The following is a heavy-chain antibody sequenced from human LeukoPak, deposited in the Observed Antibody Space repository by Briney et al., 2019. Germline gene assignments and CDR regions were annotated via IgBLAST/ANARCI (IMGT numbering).Heavy chain of an antibody. CDR1: GFTYSSHN. V-gene: IGHV3-30-3*01. Sequence: GGSLRLSCAASGFTYSSHNMHWVRQAPGKGLEWVALISYDGNNYYADSVKGRFTISRDNSKNTLYLQMNSLRAEDTAVYYCARADEDSSSWYGGDAFDIWGQGTMVTVSS. D-gene: IGHD6-13*01. J-gene: IGHJ3*02. CDR2: ISYDGNN. CDR3: ARADEDSSSWYGGDAFDI.